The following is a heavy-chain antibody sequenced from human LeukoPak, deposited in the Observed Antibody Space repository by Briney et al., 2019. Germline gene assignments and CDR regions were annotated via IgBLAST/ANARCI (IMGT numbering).Heavy chain of an antibody. D-gene: IGHD2-2*01. CDR3: AREHCSSTSCNNWFDP. J-gene: IGHJ5*02. CDR2: IIPIFGTA. Sequence: ASVKVSCKASGGTFSSYAISWVRQAPGQGLEWMGGIIPIFGTANYAQKFQGRVTITADESTSTAYMELSSLRSEDTAVYYCAREHCSSTSCNNWFDPWGQGTLVTVSS. CDR1: GGTFSSYA. V-gene: IGHV1-69*13.